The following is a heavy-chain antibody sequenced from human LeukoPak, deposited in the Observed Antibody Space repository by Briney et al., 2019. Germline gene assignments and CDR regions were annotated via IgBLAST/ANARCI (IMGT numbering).Heavy chain of an antibody. Sequence: ASVKVSCKASGYTFTGYYMHWVRQAPGQGLEWMGWINPNSGGTNYAQKLQGRVTMTTDTSTSTAYMGLRSLRSDDTAVYYCARDSGSYSHDAFDIWGQGTMVTVSS. J-gene: IGHJ3*02. CDR3: ARDSGSYSHDAFDI. V-gene: IGHV1-2*02. CDR1: GYTFTGYY. D-gene: IGHD1-26*01. CDR2: INPNSGGT.